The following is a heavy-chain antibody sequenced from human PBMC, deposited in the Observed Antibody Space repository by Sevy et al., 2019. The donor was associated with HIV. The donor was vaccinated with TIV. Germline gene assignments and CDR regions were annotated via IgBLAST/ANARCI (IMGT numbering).Heavy chain of an antibody. CDR2: ISSSSSTI. J-gene: IGHJ4*02. Sequence: GGSLRLSCAASGFTFSSYSMNWVRQAPGKGLEWVSYISSSSSTIYYADSVKGRFTISRDNAKNSLYLQMNSLRAEDTAVYYCARDKTMGYWGQGTLVTVSS. CDR3: ARDKTMGY. D-gene: IGHD3-10*01. V-gene: IGHV3-48*01. CDR1: GFTFSSYS.